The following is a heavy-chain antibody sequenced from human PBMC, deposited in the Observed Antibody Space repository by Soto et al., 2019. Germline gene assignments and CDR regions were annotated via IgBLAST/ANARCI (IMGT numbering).Heavy chain of an antibody. Sequence: SETLSLTCAVYGGSFSGYYWSWIRQPPGKGLEWIGEINHSGSTNYNPSLKSRVTISVDTSKNQFSLKLSSVTAADTAVYYCARDSNLVPALFDYWGQGTLVTVSS. D-gene: IGHD2-2*01. CDR1: GGSFSGYY. V-gene: IGHV4-34*01. CDR2: INHSGST. CDR3: ARDSNLVPALFDY. J-gene: IGHJ4*02.